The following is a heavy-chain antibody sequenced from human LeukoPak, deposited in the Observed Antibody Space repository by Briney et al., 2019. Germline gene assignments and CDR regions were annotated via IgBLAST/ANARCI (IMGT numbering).Heavy chain of an antibody. CDR3: ARYFLGDFDWFTGSFDY. J-gene: IGHJ4*02. CDR2: IKQDGSEK. Sequence: GGSLRLSCAASGFTFSSYWMSWVRQAPGKGLEWVANIKQDGSEKYYVDSVKGRFTISRDNAKNSLYLQMNSLRAEDTAVYYCARYFLGDFDWFTGSFDYWGQGTLVTVSS. CDR1: GFTFSSYW. V-gene: IGHV3-7*01. D-gene: IGHD3-9*01.